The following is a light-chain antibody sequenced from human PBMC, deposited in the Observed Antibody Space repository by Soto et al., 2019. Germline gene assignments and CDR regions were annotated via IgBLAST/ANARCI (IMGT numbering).Light chain of an antibody. Sequence: EIVMTQSPATLSVSPGERVTLSCRASQSVSSNLAWYQQKPGQAPRLVIYGASTRATGTPARFSGSGSGTEVALTISSLQSEDFAVYYCQQYHNWPVYTFGQGTKLEIK. CDR3: QQYHNWPVYT. CDR1: QSVSSN. CDR2: GAS. V-gene: IGKV3-15*01. J-gene: IGKJ2*01.